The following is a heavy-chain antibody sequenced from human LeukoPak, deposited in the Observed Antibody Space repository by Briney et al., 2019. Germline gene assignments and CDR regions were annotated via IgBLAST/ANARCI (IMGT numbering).Heavy chain of an antibody. D-gene: IGHD5-18*01. CDR3: ARDPGYSYGYGGFDY. Sequence: PGGSLRLSCAASGFIFSDYYMSWIRQAPGKGLEWVSYISSSGCTMYYTDSVKGRFTISRDNAKDSLYLQMNSLRAEDTAVYYCARDPGYSYGYGGFDYWGQGTLVTVSS. CDR1: GFIFSDYY. CDR2: ISSSGCTM. V-gene: IGHV3-11*01. J-gene: IGHJ4*02.